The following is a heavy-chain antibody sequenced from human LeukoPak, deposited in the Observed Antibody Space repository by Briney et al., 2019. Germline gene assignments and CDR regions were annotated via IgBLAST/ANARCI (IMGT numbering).Heavy chain of an antibody. V-gene: IGHV3-7*04. CDR1: GFAFSTFW. D-gene: IGHD1-1*01. J-gene: IGHJ4*02. Sequence: PGGSLRLSRAASGFAFSTFWMGWVRQAPGNGLEWVANIKQDGSEKSYADSLKARFTISRDNGKNSLYLQMNSLRADDTAVYYCAGWDRSHWFDYWGQGTLVTVSS. CDR2: IKQDGSEK. CDR3: AGWDRSHWFDY.